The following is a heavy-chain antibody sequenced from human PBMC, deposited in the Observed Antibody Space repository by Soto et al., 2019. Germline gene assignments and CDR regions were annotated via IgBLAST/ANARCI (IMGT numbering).Heavy chain of an antibody. CDR1: GFTFSSYS. J-gene: IGHJ6*03. CDR3: ASGSRHCTNGVCYTSLYYYYMDV. Sequence: GGSLRLSCAASGFTFSSYSMNWVRQAPGKGLEWVSYISSSSSTIYYADSVKGRFTISRDNAKNSLYLQMNSLRAEDTAVYYCASGSRHCTNGVCYTSLYYYYMDVWGKGTSVTVSS. CDR2: ISSSSSTI. V-gene: IGHV3-48*01. D-gene: IGHD2-8*01.